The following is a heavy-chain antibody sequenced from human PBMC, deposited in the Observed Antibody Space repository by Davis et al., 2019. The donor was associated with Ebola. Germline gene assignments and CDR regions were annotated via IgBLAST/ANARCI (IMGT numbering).Heavy chain of an antibody. CDR1: VLSFPGYY. CDR3: ARGLFWSGLDV. CDR2: INHHGIT. D-gene: IGHD1-1*01. Sequence: SQTLSLTCAVYVLSFPGYYWSWIRQPPGKGLEWMGEINHHGITSYNPSLKSRVSMSVDTSKKQFSLKVTSVTAADTAVYYCARGLFWSGLDVWGQGTTVTVSS. J-gene: IGHJ6*02. V-gene: IGHV4-34*01.